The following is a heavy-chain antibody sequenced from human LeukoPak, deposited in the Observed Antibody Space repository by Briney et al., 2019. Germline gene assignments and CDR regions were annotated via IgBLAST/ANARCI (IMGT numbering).Heavy chain of an antibody. CDR2: INHSGST. J-gene: IGHJ4*02. D-gene: IGHD1-7*01. V-gene: IGHV4-34*01. CDR3: ARVDWNYPCYFDY. Sequence: SETLSLTCAVYGGSFSGYYWSWIRQPPGKGLEWIGEINHSGSTNYNPSLKSRVTISVDTSKNQFSLKLSSVTAADTAVYYCARVDWNYPCYFDYWGQGTLVTVSS. CDR1: GGSFSGYY.